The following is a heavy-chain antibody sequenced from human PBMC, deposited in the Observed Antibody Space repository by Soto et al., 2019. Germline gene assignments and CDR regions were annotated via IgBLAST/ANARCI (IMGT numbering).Heavy chain of an antibody. CDR3: ARAVGDPLYYLDY. CDR2: TDYSGNT. J-gene: IGHJ4*02. CDR1: SDSISSYY. Sequence: QVQLQESGPGLVRPSETLSLTCTVSSDSISSYYWIWIRQSPVKGLEWIGYTDYSGNTNYNPSLKSRVTISGDTSKNQFSLRLSAVTAADTAVYYCARAVGDPLYYLDYWAQGTLVTVSS. V-gene: IGHV4-59*08. D-gene: IGHD6-19*01.